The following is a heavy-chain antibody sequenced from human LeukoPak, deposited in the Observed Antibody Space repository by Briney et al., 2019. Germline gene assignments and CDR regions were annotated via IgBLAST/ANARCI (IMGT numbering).Heavy chain of an antibody. CDR3: AKANWKYVSGYFDL. CDR2: ISWNSGSI. D-gene: IGHD1-7*01. Sequence: GRSLRLSCAASGFTFDDYAMHWVWQAPGKGLEWVSGISWNSGSIGYVDSVKGRFTISRDNAKNSLYLQMNSLRAEDTALYYCAKANWKYVSGYFDLWGRGTLVTVSS. V-gene: IGHV3-9*01. CDR1: GFTFDDYA. J-gene: IGHJ2*01.